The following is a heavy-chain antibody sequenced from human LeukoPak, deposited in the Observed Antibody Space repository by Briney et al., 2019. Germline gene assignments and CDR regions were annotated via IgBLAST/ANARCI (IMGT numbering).Heavy chain of an antibody. CDR2: IKLDVSET. J-gene: IGHJ3*02. Sequence: AGGSLRLSCAASGFTFSSYGMHWVRQAPGKGLEWVANIKLDVSETYYVDSVRGRFTISRDNAKNSLYLQMNSLRAEDTAVYYCARDLTPYYYDSSGYYPNDAFDIWGQGTMVTVSS. D-gene: IGHD3-22*01. V-gene: IGHV3-7*01. CDR1: GFTFSSYG. CDR3: ARDLTPYYYDSSGYYPNDAFDI.